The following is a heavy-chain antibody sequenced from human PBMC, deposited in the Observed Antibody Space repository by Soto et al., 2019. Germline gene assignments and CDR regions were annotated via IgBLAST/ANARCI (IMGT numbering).Heavy chain of an antibody. D-gene: IGHD1-26*01. Sequence: ASVKVSCKASGYTFTGYYMHWVRQAPGQGLEWMGWINPNSGGTIYAQKFQGRVTMTEDTSTDTAYMELSSLRSEDTAVYYCATEGAPLGGMDVWGQGTTVTVSS. J-gene: IGHJ6*02. CDR1: GYTFTGYY. CDR3: ATEGAPLGGMDV. V-gene: IGHV1-2*02. CDR2: INPNSGGT.